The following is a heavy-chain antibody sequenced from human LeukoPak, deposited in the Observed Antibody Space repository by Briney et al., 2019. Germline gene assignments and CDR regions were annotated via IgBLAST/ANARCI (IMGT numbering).Heavy chain of an antibody. D-gene: IGHD2/OR15-2a*01. CDR1: GYTFTVYY. Sequence: ASVRVSCKASGYTFTVYYMQWVRQAPGQGGEWVACINPNSGGTNYAQKLQGMFTMTTDTSISTPYMELSRLRSDDTAVYYCARNSYLGYYGMDVWGQGTTVTVSS. V-gene: IGHV1-2*02. CDR2: INPNSGGT. J-gene: IGHJ6*02. CDR3: ARNSYLGYYGMDV.